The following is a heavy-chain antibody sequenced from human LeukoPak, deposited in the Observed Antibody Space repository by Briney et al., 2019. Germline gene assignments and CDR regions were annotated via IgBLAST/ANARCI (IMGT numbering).Heavy chain of an antibody. CDR1: GGSISTYY. Sequence: SETLSLTCTVSGGSISTYYWSWIRQPPVKGLEWVGYVFYSGSTNYNPSLKSRVTISVDTSKNQISLKLTSVTAADTAVYYCARHPSAVAGKTFDCWGQGTLVTVSS. CDR2: VFYSGST. J-gene: IGHJ4*02. CDR3: ARHPSAVAGKTFDC. D-gene: IGHD6-19*01. V-gene: IGHV4-59*08.